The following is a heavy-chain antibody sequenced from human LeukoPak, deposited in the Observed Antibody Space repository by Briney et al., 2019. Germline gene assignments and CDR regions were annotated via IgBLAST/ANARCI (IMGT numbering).Heavy chain of an antibody. CDR1: GFTFSSYG. Sequence: GRSLRLSCAASGFTFSSYGMHWVRQAPGKGLEWVAVISYDGSDKYSADSVKGRFTISRDNSKNTLYLQMNSLRAEDTAAYYCAKNAHYQGYSYGGIDYWGQGTLVTVSS. V-gene: IGHV3-30*18. D-gene: IGHD5-18*01. CDR3: AKNAHYQGYSYGGIDY. CDR2: ISYDGSDK. J-gene: IGHJ4*02.